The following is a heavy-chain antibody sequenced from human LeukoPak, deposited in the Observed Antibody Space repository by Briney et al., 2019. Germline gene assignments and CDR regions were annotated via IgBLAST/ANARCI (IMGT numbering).Heavy chain of an antibody. J-gene: IGHJ4*02. CDR2: MNPNSGNT. V-gene: IGHV1-8*01. Sequence: GSVKVSCKASGYTFTTYDINWVRQATGQGLEWMGWMNPNSGNTGYAQKFQGRVTMTRNTSISTAYMELRSLRSDDTAVYYCARGRGALFDDWGQGTLVTVSS. D-gene: IGHD3-10*01. CDR3: ARGRGALFDD. CDR1: GYTFTTYD.